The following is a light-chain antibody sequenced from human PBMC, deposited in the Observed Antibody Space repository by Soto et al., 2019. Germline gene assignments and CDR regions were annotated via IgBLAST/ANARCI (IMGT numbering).Light chain of an antibody. J-gene: IGKJ3*01. V-gene: IGKV1-39*01. Sequence: DIQLTQSTSSLSASVGDRVTITCRASQNINTYLNWYQQKAGKAPKLLIFDTSTLQSGVPSRFSGSGSRTHFTLTLSSLQPEDFATYYCQETSSAPFTFGPGTTVDI. CDR3: QETSSAPFT. CDR2: DTS. CDR1: QNINTY.